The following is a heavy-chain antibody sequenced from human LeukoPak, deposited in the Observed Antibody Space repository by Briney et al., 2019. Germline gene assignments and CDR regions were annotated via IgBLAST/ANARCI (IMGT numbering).Heavy chain of an antibody. D-gene: IGHD6-13*01. CDR2: IYYSGST. V-gene: IGHV4-59*08. CDR1: GGSISSYY. Sequence: SETLSLTCTVSGGSISSYYWSWIRQPPGKGLEWIGYIYYSGSTNYNPSLKSRVTISVDTSKNQFSLKLSSVTAADTAVYYCASASSWSSEDAFDIWGQGTMVTVSS. CDR3: ASASSWSSEDAFDI. J-gene: IGHJ3*02.